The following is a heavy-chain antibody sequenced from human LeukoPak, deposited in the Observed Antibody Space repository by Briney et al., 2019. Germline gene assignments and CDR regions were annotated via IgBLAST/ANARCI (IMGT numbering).Heavy chain of an antibody. V-gene: IGHV1-24*01. CDR1: GYTLTELS. CDR2: FDPEDGET. D-gene: IGHD4-11*01. CDR3: ATTRQDYSNYFDY. Sequence: ASVKVSCKVSGYTLTELSMHWVRQAPGKGLEWMGGFDPEDGETIYAQKFQGRVTTTEDTSTDTAYMELSSLRSEDTAVYYCATTRQDYSNYFDYWGQGTLVTVSS. J-gene: IGHJ4*02.